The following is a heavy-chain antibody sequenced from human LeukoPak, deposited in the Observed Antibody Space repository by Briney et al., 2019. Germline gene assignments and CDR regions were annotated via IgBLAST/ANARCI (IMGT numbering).Heavy chain of an antibody. J-gene: IGHJ4*02. CDR3: ARDHRYAFDN. CDR2: VGISSGNT. D-gene: IGHD5-12*01. CDR1: GFTFSDYS. V-gene: IGHV3-48*04. Sequence: GGSLRLSCGASGFTFSDYSMNWVRQAPGKGLEWISYVGISSGNTKYATSVKGRFTISGDSAKNSVFLQMNNLRVEDTAVYYCARDHRYAFDNWGQGTLVTVSS.